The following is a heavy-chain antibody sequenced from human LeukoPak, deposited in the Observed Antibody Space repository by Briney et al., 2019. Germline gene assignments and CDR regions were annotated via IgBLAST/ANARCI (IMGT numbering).Heavy chain of an antibody. Sequence: PSEILSLTCTVSGGSISSYYWSWIRQPAGKGLEWSERIYTSGSTKYNPSVKSRVTMSVDTSKNQFSLKLSSVTAADTAVYYCARDRYYYDSGRPKFDPWGQGTLVTVSS. CDR2: IYTSGST. CDR3: ARDRYYYDSGRPKFDP. J-gene: IGHJ5*02. D-gene: IGHD3-10*01. V-gene: IGHV4-4*07. CDR1: GGSISSYY.